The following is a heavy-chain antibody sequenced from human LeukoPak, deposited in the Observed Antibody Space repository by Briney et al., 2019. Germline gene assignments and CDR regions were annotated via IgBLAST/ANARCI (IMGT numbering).Heavy chain of an antibody. V-gene: IGHV3-9*01. CDR3: AKDGGAGCSDDWCPPDS. CDR2: LSWNGDRI. D-gene: IGHD3-9*01. J-gene: IGHJ4*02. CDR1: GFTFGSYA. Sequence: LPGGSLRLSCAASGFTFGSYAMHWVRQPPGKGLEWVSGLSWNGDRIGYADSVKGRFTISRDNAKSSLYLQMNSLKAEDTAFYFCAKDGGAGCSDDWCPPDSWGQGTLVTVSS.